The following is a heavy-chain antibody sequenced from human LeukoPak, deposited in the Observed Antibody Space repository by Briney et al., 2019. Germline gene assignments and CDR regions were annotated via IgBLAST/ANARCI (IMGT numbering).Heavy chain of an antibody. J-gene: IGHJ4*02. CDR2: ISGGGAGT. CDR3: AKDFVRYNIQFDY. CDR1: GFTFSSYA. V-gene: IGHV3-23*01. Sequence: GGSLRLSCAASGFTFSSYAMSWVRQAPGKGLEWVSSISGGGAGTYYADSVRGRFTISRDNSKNTLYLQMDSLRAEDTALYYCAKDFVRYNIQFDYWGQGALVTVSS. D-gene: IGHD1-14*01.